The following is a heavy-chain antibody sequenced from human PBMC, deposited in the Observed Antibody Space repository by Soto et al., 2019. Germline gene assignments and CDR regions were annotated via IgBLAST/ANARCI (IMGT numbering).Heavy chain of an antibody. CDR3: AREVSGTGAFDY. CDR1: GGSITSTNHY. CDR2: IFDSGTT. Sequence: QVQLEQSGPGLVKPSQTLSLTCNISGGSITSTNHYWSWIRQSPRGGLEWIGYIFDSGTTHYNPSFKGRVTTLGDTSQSQFSLTMHSVTVADSAVYYCAREVSGTGAFDYWGRGTLVTVSS. V-gene: IGHV4-31*02. J-gene: IGHJ4*02. D-gene: IGHD2-8*02.